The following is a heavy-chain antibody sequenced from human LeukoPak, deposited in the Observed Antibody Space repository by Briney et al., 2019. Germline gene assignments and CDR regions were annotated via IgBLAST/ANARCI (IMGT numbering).Heavy chain of an antibody. CDR1: GFTFDDYA. D-gene: IGHD1-26*01. J-gene: IGHJ4*02. CDR2: TSNQGNNI. Sequence: PGRSLRLSCAASGFTFDDYAMPWVRQAPGKGLEWVALTSNQGNNIDYVNSVRGRFTISRDNSKSTLYLQMNSLRPEDTAIYYCVRDRYSGNYRQAGTFAHWGQGTLVTVSS. CDR3: VRDRYSGNYRQAGTFAH. V-gene: IGHV3-30*03.